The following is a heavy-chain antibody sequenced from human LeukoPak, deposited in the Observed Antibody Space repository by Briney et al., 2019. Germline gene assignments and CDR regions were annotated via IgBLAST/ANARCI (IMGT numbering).Heavy chain of an antibody. D-gene: IGHD4-17*01. CDR2: IIPIFGTA. V-gene: IGHV1-69*05. Sequence: GASVKVSCKASGGTFSSYAISWVRQAPGQGLEWMGRIIPIFGTANYAQKFRGRVTITTDESTSTAYMELSSLRSEDTAVYYCAREKTDYGDYSIDYWGQGTLGTVSS. CDR3: AREKTDYGDYSIDY. CDR1: GGTFSSYA. J-gene: IGHJ4*02.